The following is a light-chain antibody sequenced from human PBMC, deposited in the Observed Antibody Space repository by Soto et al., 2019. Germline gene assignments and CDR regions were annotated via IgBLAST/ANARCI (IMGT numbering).Light chain of an antibody. J-gene: IGKJ4*01. CDR1: QHVSNW. Sequence: DIPMTQSPSSVSASVGDTVVISCRASQHVSNWLAWYQQKPGEAPKLLIYTTYTLQSGDPSRFSGRGSGTHFALTISSLQPEDFATYYCQQGTSFPLTFGGGTKVEVK. CDR2: TTY. V-gene: IGKV1-12*01. CDR3: QQGTSFPLT.